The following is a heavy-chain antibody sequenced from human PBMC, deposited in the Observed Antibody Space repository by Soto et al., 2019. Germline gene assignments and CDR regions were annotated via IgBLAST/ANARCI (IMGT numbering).Heavy chain of an antibody. CDR2: IKSKTDGGTT. V-gene: IGHV3-15*01. CDR3: TTDASGSWDAFDI. J-gene: IGHJ3*02. CDR1: GFTFSNAW. D-gene: IGHD3-10*01. Sequence: GGSLRLSCAASGFTFSNAWMSWVRQAPGKGLEWVGRIKSKTDGGTTDYAAPVKGRFTISRDDSKNTLYLQMNSLKTEDTAVYYCTTDASGSWDAFDIWGQGTMVTVSS.